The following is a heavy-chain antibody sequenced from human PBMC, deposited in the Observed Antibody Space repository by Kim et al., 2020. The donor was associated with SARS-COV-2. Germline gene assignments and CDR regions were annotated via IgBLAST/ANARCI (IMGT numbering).Heavy chain of an antibody. Sequence: ADSVQGRFTISRDNSKNTLYLQMNSVRTEDTAVYYCAKDTAKVTPDYFDYWGQGTLVTVSS. D-gene: IGHD4-4*01. V-gene: IGHV3-23*01. CDR3: AKDTAKVTPDYFDY. J-gene: IGHJ4*02.